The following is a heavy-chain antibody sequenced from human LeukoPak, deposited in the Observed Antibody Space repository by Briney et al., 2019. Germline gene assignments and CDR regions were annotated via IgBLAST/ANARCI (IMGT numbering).Heavy chain of an antibody. CDR2: IYPGDSDT. D-gene: IGHD6-13*01. J-gene: IGHJ4*02. V-gene: IGHV5-51*01. CDR1: GYNFTSYW. CDR3: ARLLRNIAAAVYYFDY. Sequence: GESLKISCRGSGYNFTSYWIGWVRQMPGKGLEWMGIIYPGDSDTRYSPSFQGQVTISADKSISTAYLQWSSLKASDTAMYYCARLLRNIAAAVYYFDYWGQGTLVTVSS.